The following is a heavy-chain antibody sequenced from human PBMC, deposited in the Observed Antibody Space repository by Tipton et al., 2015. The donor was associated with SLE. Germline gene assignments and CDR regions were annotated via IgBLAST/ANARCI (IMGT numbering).Heavy chain of an antibody. D-gene: IGHD2-21*01. J-gene: IGHJ6*02. CDR3: SRGLGICGDDCSLYAMDV. CDR1: GYTFSDYY. CDR2: ISIYNGNTNT. Sequence: QVQLVQSGADVKKPGASMKVSCKTSGYTFSDYYIHWMRQAPGQGLEWMGWISIYNGNTNTNYVQKFQDRVTMTADTTTSTAYMELRSLRSDDTAVYYCSRGLGICGDDCSLYAMDVWGQGTTVTVSS. V-gene: IGHV1-18*04.